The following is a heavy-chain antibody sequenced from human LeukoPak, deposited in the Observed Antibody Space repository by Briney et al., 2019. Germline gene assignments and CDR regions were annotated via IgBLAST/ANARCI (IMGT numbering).Heavy chain of an antibody. CDR3: ARQSGGVGTKLDY. V-gene: IGHV4-59*08. Sequence: SETLSLTCTVSGGSISGSYWSWIRQPPGKGLEWIGYIYDSGSTNYNSSLKSRVTISADTSKNQFSLKLNSVTAADTAVYYCARQSGGVGTKLDYWGQGTLVTVSS. CDR1: GGSISGSY. J-gene: IGHJ4*02. CDR2: IYDSGST. D-gene: IGHD3-16*01.